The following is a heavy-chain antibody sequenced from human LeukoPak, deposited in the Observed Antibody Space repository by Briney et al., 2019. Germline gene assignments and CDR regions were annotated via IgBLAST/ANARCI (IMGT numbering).Heavy chain of an antibody. Sequence: GGSLRLSCAASGFTFSSYGMHWVRQAPGKGLEWVAVISYDGSNKYYADSVKGRFTISRDNSKNTLYLQMNSLRAEDTAVYYCARESPSGSYENDYWGQGTLVTVSS. CDR3: ARESPSGSYENDY. CDR2: ISYDGSNK. J-gene: IGHJ4*02. V-gene: IGHV3-30*03. D-gene: IGHD1-26*01. CDR1: GFTFSSYG.